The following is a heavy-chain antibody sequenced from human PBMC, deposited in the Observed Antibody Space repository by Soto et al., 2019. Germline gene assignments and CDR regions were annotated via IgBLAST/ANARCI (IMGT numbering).Heavy chain of an antibody. CDR1: GYNFTTYW. V-gene: IGHV5-51*01. CDR3: ARQGGYCSSTSCYSWFDP. J-gene: IGHJ5*02. Sequence: GESLKISCKTSGYNFTTYWIGWVRQMPGKGLEWMGIILPGESDTRYSPSFQGRVTISADKSISTAYLQWSSLKASDTAMYYCARQGGYCSSTSCYSWFDPWGQGTLVTVSS. D-gene: IGHD2-2*02. CDR2: ILPGESDT.